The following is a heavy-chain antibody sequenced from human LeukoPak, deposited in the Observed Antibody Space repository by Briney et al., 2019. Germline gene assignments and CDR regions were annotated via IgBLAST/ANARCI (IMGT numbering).Heavy chain of an antibody. CDR3: ARVPAGVIGVKDAFDI. Sequence: SQTLSLTCAISGDSVSSNSAAWNWIRQSPSRGLEWLGRTYYRSKWYNDYAVSVKSRITINPDTSKNQFSLQLNSVTPEDTAVYYCARVPAGVIGVKDAFDIWGQGTMVTVSS. CDR1: GDSVSSNSAA. D-gene: IGHD3-16*02. V-gene: IGHV6-1*01. CDR2: TYYRSKWYN. J-gene: IGHJ3*02.